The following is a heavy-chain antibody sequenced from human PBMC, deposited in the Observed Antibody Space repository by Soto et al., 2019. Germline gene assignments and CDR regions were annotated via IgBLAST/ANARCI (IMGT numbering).Heavy chain of an antibody. CDR2: IWYDGRNK. CDR3: ASNSRFGVVPAARPPLGMDV. J-gene: IGHJ6*02. V-gene: IGHV3-33*01. CDR1: GFTFSSYG. D-gene: IGHD2-2*01. Sequence: QVQLVESGGGVVQPGRSLRLSCAASGFTFSSYGMHWVRQAPGKGLEWVAVIWYDGRNKYYADSVKGRFTISRDNSKNTLYLQMNSLRAEDTAVYYCASNSRFGVVPAARPPLGMDVWGQGTTVTVSS.